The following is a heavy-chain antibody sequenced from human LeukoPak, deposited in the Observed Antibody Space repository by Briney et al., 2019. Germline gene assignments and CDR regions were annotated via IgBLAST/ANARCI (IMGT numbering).Heavy chain of an antibody. CDR3: ARGVTPDGDAFDI. D-gene: IGHD5-18*01. V-gene: IGHV4-34*01. CDR1: GGSFSGYY. Sequence: SETLALTCAVYGGSFSGYYWNWIRQSPGKGLEWIGEINHSGSTNYNPSLKSRVTMSVDTSKNQFSLKLSSVTAAATAVYSCARGVTPDGDAFDIWGQGTMVTVSS. CDR2: INHSGST. J-gene: IGHJ3*02.